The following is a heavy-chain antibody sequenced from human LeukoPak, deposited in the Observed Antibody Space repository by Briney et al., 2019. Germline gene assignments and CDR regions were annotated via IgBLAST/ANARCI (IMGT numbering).Heavy chain of an antibody. CDR3: AGVFSGRRPFEI. CDR1: GGSLNDYY. J-gene: IGHJ4*02. CDR2: INNRWAT. D-gene: IGHD3-10*01. Sequence: SETLSLTCTVYGGSLNDYYWTSLRQPPGKGLEWIGYINNRWATNSNPSHKSRVTTSMDTSRKQFSLRLRSVSAADTAVYYCAGVFSGRRPFEIWGQGTLVTVSS. V-gene: IGHV4-59*03.